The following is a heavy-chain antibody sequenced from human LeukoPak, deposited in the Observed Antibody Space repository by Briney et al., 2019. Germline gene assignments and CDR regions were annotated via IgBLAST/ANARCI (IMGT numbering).Heavy chain of an antibody. J-gene: IGHJ4*02. CDR2: IYYSGST. Sequence: SETLSLTYTVSGGSISGYYWSCIRQPPGKGLEWIGYIYYSGSTNYNPSLKSRVTISVDTSKNQFSLRLSSVTAADTAVYYCARLSFLGTTAASYFDYWGQGTLVTVSS. CDR3: ARLSFLGTTAASYFDY. CDR1: GGSISGYY. D-gene: IGHD4-17*01. V-gene: IGHV4-59*08.